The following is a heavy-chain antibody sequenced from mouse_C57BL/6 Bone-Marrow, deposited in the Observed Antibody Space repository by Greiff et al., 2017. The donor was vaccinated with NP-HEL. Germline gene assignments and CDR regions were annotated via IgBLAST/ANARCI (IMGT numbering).Heavy chain of an antibody. V-gene: IGHV1-50*01. CDR3: AREGGQLTWYFDV. Sequence: VQLQQPGAELVKPGASVKLSCKASGYTFTSYWMQWVKQRPGQGLEWIGEIDPSDSYTNYNQKFKGKATLTVDTSSSTAYMQLSSLTSEDSAVYYCAREGGQLTWYFDVWGTGTTVTVSS. D-gene: IGHD3-2*02. CDR1: GYTFTSYW. J-gene: IGHJ1*03. CDR2: IDPSDSYT.